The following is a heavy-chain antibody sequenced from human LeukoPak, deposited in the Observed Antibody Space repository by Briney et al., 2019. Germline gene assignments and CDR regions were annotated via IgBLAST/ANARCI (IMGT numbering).Heavy chain of an antibody. J-gene: IGHJ4*02. D-gene: IGHD4-11*01. Sequence: GGSLRLSCAASGFTFSTYSMNWVRQAPGKGLEWVSYISSSGFTIYYADSVKGRFTISRDNAKNSLYLQMNSLRAEDTAVYYCANGSPYSLLDYWGQGTLVTVSS. CDR3: ANGSPYSLLDY. CDR1: GFTFSTYS. CDR2: ISSSGFTI. V-gene: IGHV3-48*01.